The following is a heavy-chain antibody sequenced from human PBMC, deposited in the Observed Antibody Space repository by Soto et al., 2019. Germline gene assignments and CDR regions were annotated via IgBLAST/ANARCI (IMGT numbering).Heavy chain of an antibody. D-gene: IGHD6-19*01. Sequence: SETLSLTCAVYGGSFSGYYWSWIRQPPGKGLEWIGEINQSGSTNYNPSLKSRVTISVDTSKNQFSLKLSSVTAADTAVYYCARGEYSSGWTYYYYYGMDVWGQGTTVTVSS. CDR1: GGSFSGYY. J-gene: IGHJ6*02. CDR2: INQSGST. V-gene: IGHV4-34*01. CDR3: ARGEYSSGWTYYYYYGMDV.